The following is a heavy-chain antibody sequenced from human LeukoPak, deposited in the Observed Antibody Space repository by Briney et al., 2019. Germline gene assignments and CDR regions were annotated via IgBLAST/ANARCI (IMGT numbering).Heavy chain of an antibody. CDR1: GYTFNSYA. Sequence: GGSLRLSCAASGYTFNSYAMSWVRQAPGKGLEWVSAISGSGGSTYYADSVKGRFTISRDNSKNTLYLQMNSLRAEDTAVYYCAKVKIVGATAYFDYWGQGTLVTVSS. V-gene: IGHV3-23*01. D-gene: IGHD1-26*01. CDR3: AKVKIVGATAYFDY. CDR2: ISGSGGST. J-gene: IGHJ4*02.